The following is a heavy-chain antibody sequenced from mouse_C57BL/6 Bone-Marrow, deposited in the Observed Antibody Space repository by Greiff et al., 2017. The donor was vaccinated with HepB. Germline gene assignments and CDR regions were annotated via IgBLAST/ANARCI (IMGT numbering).Heavy chain of an antibody. V-gene: IGHV5-16*01. J-gene: IGHJ1*03. Sequence: EVKLMESEGGLVQPGSSMKLSCTASRFTFSDYYMAWVRQVPEKGLEWVANINYDGSSTYYLDSLKSRFIISRDNAKNILYLQMSSLKSEDTATYYCARGGSSYRYWYFDVWGTGTTVTVSS. CDR2: INYDGSST. CDR1: RFTFSDYY. CDR3: ARGGSSYRYWYFDV. D-gene: IGHD1-1*01.